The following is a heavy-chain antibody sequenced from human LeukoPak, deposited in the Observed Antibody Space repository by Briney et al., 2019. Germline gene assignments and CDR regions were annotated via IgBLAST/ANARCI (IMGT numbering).Heavy chain of an antibody. CDR3: ASQKIITMVRGLITMGYFDY. J-gene: IGHJ4*02. V-gene: IGHV3-53*01. Sequence: GGSLRLSCAASGFTVSSNYISWVRQAPGKWLEWVSFIDSGGSTYYADSVRGRFTISRDNSKNTLYRQMNSLRAEDTAVYYCASQKIITMVRGLITMGYFDYWGQGTLVTVSS. D-gene: IGHD3-10*01. CDR2: IDSGGST. CDR1: GFTVSSNY.